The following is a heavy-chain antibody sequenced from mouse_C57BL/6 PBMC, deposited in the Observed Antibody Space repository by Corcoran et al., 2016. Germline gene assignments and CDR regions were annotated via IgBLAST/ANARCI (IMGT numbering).Heavy chain of an antibody. CDR3: ARRGAMDY. CDR2: INPNNGGT. V-gene: IGHV1-26*01. Sequence: EVQLQQSGPELVKPGASVKISCKASGYTFTDYDMNWVKQSHGKRLEWIGDINPNNGGTSYNQKLKGKATLTVDKSSSTASMELRRLTSEDSAYDYGARRGAMDYLGQGTAVTVSS. CDR1: GYTFTDYD. J-gene: IGHJ4*01.